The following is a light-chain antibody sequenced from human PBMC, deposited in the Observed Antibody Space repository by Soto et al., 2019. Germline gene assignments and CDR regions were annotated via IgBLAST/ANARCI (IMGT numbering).Light chain of an antibody. CDR2: DAS. CDR3: QQYNSYSWT. CDR1: QSISSW. J-gene: IGKJ1*01. V-gene: IGKV1-5*01. Sequence: DIQMTQSPSTLSASVGDRVTITCRASQSISSWLAGYQQKPGKAPKLLIYDASSWESGVPSRFSGSGSGTEFTLTISSLQPADFATYYCQQYNSYSWTFGQGTKVEIK.